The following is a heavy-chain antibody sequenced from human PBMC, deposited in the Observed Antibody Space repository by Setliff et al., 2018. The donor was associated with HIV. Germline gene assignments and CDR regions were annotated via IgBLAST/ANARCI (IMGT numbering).Heavy chain of an antibody. D-gene: IGHD6-19*01. Sequence: PGESLKISCAASEFTFSNYWMSWVRQAPGKGLEWLANIKPDGSEKYYLDSVKGRFTISRDNAKNSLFLEMNTLRAEDTAIYYCARAGSVAVLFDYWGLGTLVTVSS. CDR1: EFTFSNYW. V-gene: IGHV3-7*01. J-gene: IGHJ4*02. CDR3: ARAGSVAVLFDY. CDR2: IKPDGSEK.